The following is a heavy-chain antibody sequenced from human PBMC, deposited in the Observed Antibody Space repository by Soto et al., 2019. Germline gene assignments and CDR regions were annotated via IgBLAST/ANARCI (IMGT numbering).Heavy chain of an antibody. V-gene: IGHV3-66*01. D-gene: IGHD3-16*01. CDR1: GFTVSSNY. Sequence: PGGSLRLSCAASGFTVSSNYMSWVRQAPGKGLEWVSVIYSGGSTYYAESVKGRFTISRDNSKNTLYLQMNSLRAEDTAVYYCEGGLRIMITFGGAERPVYVFDIWGKGTRVTVSS. CDR3: EGGLRIMITFGGAERPVYVFDI. CDR2: IYSGGST. J-gene: IGHJ3*02.